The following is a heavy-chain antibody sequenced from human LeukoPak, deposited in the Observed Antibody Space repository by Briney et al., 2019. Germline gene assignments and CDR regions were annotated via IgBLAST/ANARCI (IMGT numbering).Heavy chain of an antibody. Sequence: SETLSLTCSVSGGSLSSNNYYWGWIRQPPGKGLGWIGNVYYSGSTYYNPSLKSRVTISVDTSKNQFSLKLSSVTAADTAMYYCARDPFITIFGVVIRRDYWGQGTLVTVSS. CDR3: ARDPFITIFGVVIRRDY. V-gene: IGHV4-39*07. D-gene: IGHD3-3*01. J-gene: IGHJ4*02. CDR2: VYYSGST. CDR1: GGSLSSNNYY.